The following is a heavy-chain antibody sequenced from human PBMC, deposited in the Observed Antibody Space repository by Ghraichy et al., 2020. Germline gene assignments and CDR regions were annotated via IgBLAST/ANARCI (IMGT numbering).Heavy chain of an antibody. V-gene: IGHV6-1*01. J-gene: IGHJ4*02. CDR1: GDSVSSNSAG. CDR2: TYYRSKWYN. Sequence: SQTLSLTCAISGDSVSSNSAGWNWIRQSPSRGLEWLGRTYYRSKWYNDYAVSVKGRIVINPDTSKNQFSLQLNSVTPEDTAVYYCARVGRYYFDIWGQGTLVTVSS. CDR3: ARVGRYYFDI.